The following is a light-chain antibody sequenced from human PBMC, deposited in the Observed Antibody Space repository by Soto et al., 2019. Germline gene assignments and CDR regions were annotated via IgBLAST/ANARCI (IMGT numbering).Light chain of an antibody. J-gene: IGLJ1*01. CDR1: SNDIGAYNY. V-gene: IGLV2-14*01. CDR3: SSYVSSSTLV. CDR2: DVR. Sequence: QSVLNQPASVSGSPGQSITISCTGTSNDIGAYNYVSWYQQHPGKAPKLMIYDVRNRPSGVSNRFSGSKSGNTASLTISGLHTEDEADYYCSSYVSSSTLVFGTGTKVTVL.